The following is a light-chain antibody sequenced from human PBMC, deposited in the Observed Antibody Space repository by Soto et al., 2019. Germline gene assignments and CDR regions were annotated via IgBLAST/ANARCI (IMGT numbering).Light chain of an antibody. Sequence: QSVLTQPPSVSAAPRQRVTISCSGSSSNIGNNAVNWYQQLPGEAPKLLIYYDDLLPSGVSDRFSGSKSGTSASLAISGLQSEDEADYYCAAWDDSLSGPVFGGGTKLTVL. V-gene: IGLV1-36*01. J-gene: IGLJ3*02. CDR3: AAWDDSLSGPV. CDR1: SSNIGNNA. CDR2: YDD.